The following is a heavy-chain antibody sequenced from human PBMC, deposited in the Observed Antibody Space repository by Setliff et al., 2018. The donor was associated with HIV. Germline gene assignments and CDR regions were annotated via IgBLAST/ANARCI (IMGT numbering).Heavy chain of an antibody. Sequence: PSETLSLTCNVSGGSISRYYWSWIRQPPGKGLEWLGYIYYSGSTNYSPSLKSRVTISIDTSENQFALNLRSVTAADTAVYFCARSIVGAAISAFDIWGQGTMVTVSS. D-gene: IGHD1-26*01. CDR3: ARSIVGAAISAFDI. V-gene: IGHV4-59*01. CDR2: IYYSGST. CDR1: GGSISRYY. J-gene: IGHJ3*02.